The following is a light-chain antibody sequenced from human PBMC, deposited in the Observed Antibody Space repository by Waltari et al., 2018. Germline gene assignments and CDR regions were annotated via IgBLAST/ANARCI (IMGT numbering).Light chain of an antibody. CDR2: AAS. CDR1: QSVSRA. CDR3: QHYVNLPVT. Sequence: EIVLTQSPRTLSLSPGERATLPCRASQSVSRALAWYQQKPGQAPRLLIYAASTRATGVPDRFSGSGSGTDFSLTISRLDPEDFAVYYCQHYVNLPVTFGQGTKVEI. V-gene: IGKV3-20*01. J-gene: IGKJ1*01.